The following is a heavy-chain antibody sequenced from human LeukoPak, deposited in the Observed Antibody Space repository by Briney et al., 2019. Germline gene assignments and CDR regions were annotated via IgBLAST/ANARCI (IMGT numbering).Heavy chain of an antibody. Sequence: GASVKVPCKASGYTITGYYIHWVRQAPGQGLEWMGWINPNNGGTNSAQKFQGRVTMTRDTSIGTAYMELNRLTYDDTAVYYCGRDRHWNQGNFDYWGQGTLVTVSS. J-gene: IGHJ4*02. D-gene: IGHD1-1*01. V-gene: IGHV1-2*02. CDR1: GYTITGYY. CDR3: GRDRHWNQGNFDY. CDR2: INPNNGGT.